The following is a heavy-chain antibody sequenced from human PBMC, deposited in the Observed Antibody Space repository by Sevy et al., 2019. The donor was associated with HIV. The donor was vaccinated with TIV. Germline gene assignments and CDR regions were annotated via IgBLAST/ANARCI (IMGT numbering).Heavy chain of an antibody. CDR1: GFTFGDFA. CDR3: TGGWIAVTRRGFNWLDP. CDR2: IRAEAYGGTP. D-gene: IGHD4-17*01. Sequence: GGSLRLSCTTSGFTFGDFAMSWFRQAPGKGLEWVGFIRAEAYGGTPEHAASVKGRFTISRDDSKNITYLQMESLETEETAVYFCTGGWIAVTRRGFNWLDPWGQGTQVTVSS. J-gene: IGHJ5*02. V-gene: IGHV3-49*03.